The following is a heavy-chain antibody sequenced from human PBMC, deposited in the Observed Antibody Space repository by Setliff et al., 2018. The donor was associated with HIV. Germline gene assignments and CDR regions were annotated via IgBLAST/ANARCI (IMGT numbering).Heavy chain of an antibody. Sequence: PSETLSLTCTVSGGSFTSRSYYWGWIRQPPGKGLEWIGYRDDRGITNYNPSLKSRVTILVDTSKNQFSLKLNSVTAADTAVYYCAREGIGGVFDVWGQGTMVTVS. D-gene: IGHD3-10*01. V-gene: IGHV4-61*01. CDR2: RDDRGIT. CDR3: AREGIGGVFDV. CDR1: GGSFTSRSYY. J-gene: IGHJ3*01.